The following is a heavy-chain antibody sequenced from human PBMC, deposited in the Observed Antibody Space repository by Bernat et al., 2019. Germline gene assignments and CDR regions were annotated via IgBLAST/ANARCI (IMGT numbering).Heavy chain of an antibody. V-gene: IGHV3-23*01. CDR2: VSNSGGRT. Sequence: EVQLLESGGGLVQPGGSLRLSCAASGFTFSTYAMTWVRQAPGKGLEWLSGVSNSGGRTYYADSVKGRFTISRDNSKNTLYLQMISLRAEDSAVYYCAKGLGGNGIFYYYMTSGAKGPRSPSP. D-gene: IGHD3-16*01. J-gene: IGHJ6*03. CDR1: GFTFSTYA. CDR3: AKGLGGNGIFYYYMTS.